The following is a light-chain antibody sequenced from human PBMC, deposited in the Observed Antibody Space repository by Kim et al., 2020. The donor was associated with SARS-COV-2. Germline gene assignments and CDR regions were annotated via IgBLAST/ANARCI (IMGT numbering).Light chain of an antibody. J-gene: IGLJ3*02. CDR1: SGHSSYA. CDR2: LNSDGSH. V-gene: IGLV4-69*01. CDR3: QTWGTGIWV. Sequence: SVQLTGTLSSGHSSYAIAWHQQQPEKGPRYFMKLNSDGSHSKGDGIPDRFSGSSSGAERYLTISSLQSEDEADYYCQTWGTGIWVFGGGTQLTVL.